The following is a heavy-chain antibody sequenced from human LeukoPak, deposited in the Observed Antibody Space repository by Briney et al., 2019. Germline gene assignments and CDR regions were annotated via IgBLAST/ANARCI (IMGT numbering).Heavy chain of an antibody. CDR3: ASCQYYYDSSGYYGQYYFDY. V-gene: IGHV1-69*04. J-gene: IGHJ4*02. D-gene: IGHD3-22*01. Sequence: SVNVSCKASGGTFSSYAISWVRQAPGQGLEWMGRIIPILGIANYAQKFQGRVTITADKSTSTAYMELSSLRSEDTAVYYCASCQYYYDSSGYYGQYYFDYWGQGTLVTVSS. CDR1: GGTFSSYA. CDR2: IIPILGIA.